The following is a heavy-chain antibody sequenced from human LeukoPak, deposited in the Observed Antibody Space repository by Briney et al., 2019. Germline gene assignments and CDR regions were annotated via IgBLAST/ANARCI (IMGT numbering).Heavy chain of an antibody. Sequence: PSETLSLTCAVYGGSFSGYYWSWIRQPPGKGLEWIGEINYSGSTNYNPSLKSRAIISLDTSKNQFSLNLSSVTAADTANYYCARGLFRIAALRYWGQGTLVTVSS. CDR2: INYSGST. V-gene: IGHV4-34*01. J-gene: IGHJ4*02. D-gene: IGHD6-13*01. CDR3: ARGLFRIAALRY. CDR1: GGSFSGYY.